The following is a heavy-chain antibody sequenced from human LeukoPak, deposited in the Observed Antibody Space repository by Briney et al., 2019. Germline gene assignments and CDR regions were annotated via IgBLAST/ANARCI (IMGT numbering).Heavy chain of an antibody. CDR2: ISYDGSDK. D-gene: IGHD6-13*01. CDR1: GFTFRTYA. Sequence: GRSLRLSCAASGFTFRTYAMHWVRQAPGKGLEWVAVISYDGSDKNYAKSVRGRFTISRDNSKNTLYLQMNSLRAEDTAVYYCALLAAADSESWGQGTLVTVSS. J-gene: IGHJ5*02. CDR3: ALLAAADSES. V-gene: IGHV3-33*05.